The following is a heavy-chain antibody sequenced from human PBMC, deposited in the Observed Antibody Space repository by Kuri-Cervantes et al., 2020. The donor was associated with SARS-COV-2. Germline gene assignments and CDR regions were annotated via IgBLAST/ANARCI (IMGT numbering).Heavy chain of an antibody. CDR2: LDTSGST. CDR3: GRVSWLQLWPRYSDS. Sequence: SCTVAGASISSSSYYWGWIRQPPGKGLEWIGHLDTSGSTTYNPSLKSRVITSIDTYKNQVSLRLTSATAADTAVYYCGRVSWLQLWPRYSDSWGQGTLVTVSS. J-gene: IGHJ4*02. D-gene: IGHD5-24*01. CDR1: GASISSSSYY. V-gene: IGHV4-61*09.